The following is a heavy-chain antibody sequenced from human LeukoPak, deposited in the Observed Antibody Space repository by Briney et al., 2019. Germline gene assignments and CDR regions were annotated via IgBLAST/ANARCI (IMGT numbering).Heavy chain of an antibody. J-gene: IGHJ4*02. D-gene: IGHD6-13*01. V-gene: IGHV4-59*01. CDR2: VFYTGST. CDR3: ATYSTASVGFHY. CDR1: GVSITNYY. Sequence: SETLSLTCIVSGVSITNYYWTWIRQPPGEGLEWIGYVFYTGSTNYNPSLESRVTISVDTSKNQVSLKLTSMTAADTAVYYCATYSTASVGFHYWGRGTLVAVSS.